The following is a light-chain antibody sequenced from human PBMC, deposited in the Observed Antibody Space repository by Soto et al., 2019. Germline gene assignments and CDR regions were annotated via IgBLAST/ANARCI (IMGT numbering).Light chain of an antibody. CDR2: KAS. CDR1: QSISSW. CDR3: QHYNSFSPWT. J-gene: IGKJ1*01. Sequence: DIQMTQSPSTQSASVGDRVTITCRASQSISSWLAWYQQKPGKAPKLLIHKASNLESGVPSRFSGSGSGTEFTLTISSLQPDDFATYCCQHYNSFSPWTFGQGTKVDIK. V-gene: IGKV1-5*03.